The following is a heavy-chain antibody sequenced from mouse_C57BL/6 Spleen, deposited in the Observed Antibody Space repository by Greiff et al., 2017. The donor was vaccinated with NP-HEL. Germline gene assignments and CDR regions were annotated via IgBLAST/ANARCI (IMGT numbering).Heavy chain of an antibody. CDR2: IDPETGGT. CDR1: GYTFTDYE. D-gene: IGHD2-5*01. V-gene: IGHV1-15*01. J-gene: IGHJ3*01. CDR3: TRGSKPWFAY. Sequence: VQLQQSGAELVRPGASVTLSCKASGYTFTDYEMHWVKQTPVHGLEWIGAIDPETGGTAYNQKFKGKAILTADKSSSTAYMELRSLTSEDSAVYYCTRGSKPWFAYWGQGTLVTVSA.